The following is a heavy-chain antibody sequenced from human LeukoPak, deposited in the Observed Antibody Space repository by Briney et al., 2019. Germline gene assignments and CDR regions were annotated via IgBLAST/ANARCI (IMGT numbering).Heavy chain of an antibody. D-gene: IGHD3-10*01. CDR2: MNGDGSST. CDR1: GFTFSTHW. CDR3: ATAMIRGVNTFDY. V-gene: IGHV3-74*01. J-gene: IGHJ4*02. Sequence: GGSLRLSCAASGFTFSTHWMHWVRQAPGKGLVWVSRMNGDGSSTKYADSVKGRFTISRDNSKNTLYLQMSSLRAEDAAVYYCATAMIRGVNTFDYWGQGTLVTVSS.